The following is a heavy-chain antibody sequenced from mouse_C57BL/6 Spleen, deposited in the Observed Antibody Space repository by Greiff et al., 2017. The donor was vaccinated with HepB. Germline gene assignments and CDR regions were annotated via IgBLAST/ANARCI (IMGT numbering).Heavy chain of an antibody. CDR2: IDPETGGT. CDR1: GYKFTDYE. D-gene: IGHD1-1*01. J-gene: IGHJ4*01. V-gene: IGHV1-15*01. Sequence: VQLQQSGAELVRPGASVTLSCKASGYKFTDYEIHWVKQTPVHGLEWIGAIDPETGGTAYNQKFKGKAILTADKSSSTAYMELRSLTSEDSAVYYCTRSGRYYGSSYDAMDYWGQGTSVTVSS. CDR3: TRSGRYYGSSYDAMDY.